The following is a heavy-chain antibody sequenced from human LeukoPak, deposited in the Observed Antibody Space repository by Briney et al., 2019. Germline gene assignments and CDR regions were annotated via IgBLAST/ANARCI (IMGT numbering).Heavy chain of an antibody. J-gene: IGHJ4*02. CDR3: ARYRYCSGGNCYGPDY. D-gene: IGHD2-15*01. CDR1: GYSFTRYY. Sequence: GESLKISCKGSGYSFTRYYIGWVRQMPGKGLEWMGIIYPGDSDTRYSPSFQGQVTISADKSISTAYLQWSSLKAPDTAMYYCARYRYCSGGNCYGPDYWGQGALVTVSS. V-gene: IGHV5-51*01. CDR2: IYPGDSDT.